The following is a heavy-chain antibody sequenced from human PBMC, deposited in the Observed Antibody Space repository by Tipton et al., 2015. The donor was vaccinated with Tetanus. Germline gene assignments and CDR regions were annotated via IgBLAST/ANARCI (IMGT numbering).Heavy chain of an antibody. CDR2: ISGSGGST. CDR1: GFTFSSYA. V-gene: IGHV3-23*01. Sequence: SLRLSCAASGFTFSSYAMSWVRQAPGKGLEWVSAISGSGGSTYYADSVKGRFTISRDNSKNTLYLQMNSLRAEDTAVYYCAKDLTMVRGVIVYWGQGSLVTVSS. J-gene: IGHJ4*02. CDR3: AKDLTMVRGVIVY. D-gene: IGHD3-10*01.